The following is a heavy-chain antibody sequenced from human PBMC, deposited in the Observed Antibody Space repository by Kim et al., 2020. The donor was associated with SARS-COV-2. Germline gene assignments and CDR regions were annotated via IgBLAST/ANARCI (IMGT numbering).Heavy chain of an antibody. CDR3: ARAFFWDYGHHLSCYFDY. CDR2: ISAYNGNT. J-gene: IGHJ4*02. CDR1: GYTFTSYG. V-gene: IGHV1-18*04. Sequence: ASVKVSCKASGYTFTSYGISWVRQAPGQGLEWMGWISAYNGNTNYAQKLQGRVTMTTDTSTSTAYMELRSLRSDDTAVYYCARAFFWDYGHHLSCYFDYWGQGTLVTVSS. D-gene: IGHD4-17*01.